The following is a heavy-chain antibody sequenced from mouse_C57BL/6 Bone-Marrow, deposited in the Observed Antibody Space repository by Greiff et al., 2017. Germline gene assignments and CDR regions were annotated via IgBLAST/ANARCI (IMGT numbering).Heavy chain of an antibody. CDR2: MHPNGGSP. J-gene: IGHJ4*01. D-gene: IGHD2-4*01. Sequence: VQLQQSGAELVKPGASVKMSCKASGYTFTSYWITWVKQRPGQGLEWIGMMHPNGGSPDYNEKFKSEATLSVDKSSRTAYMELSSLTSEDSAVYYCARSYDYDDYTMDYWGQGTSVTVSS. CDR3: ARSYDYDDYTMDY. CDR1: GYTFTSYW. V-gene: IGHV1-64*01.